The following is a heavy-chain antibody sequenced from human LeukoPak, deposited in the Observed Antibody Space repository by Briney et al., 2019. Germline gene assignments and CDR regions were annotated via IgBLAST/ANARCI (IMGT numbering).Heavy chain of an antibody. CDR2: IXXXGXXQ. V-gene: IGHV3-7*04. CDR3: AGGALDY. D-gene: IGHD3-16*01. CDR1: GFTFSDYW. Sequence: PGGSLRXSCXASGFTFSDYWMXXXRQAPXXGLAWVXXIXXXGXXQHXXXSVQGXFXXXXXXAKTSLYLQMDXLRAEDTAXHYCAGGALDYWGQGTPVTVSS. J-gene: IGHJ1*01.